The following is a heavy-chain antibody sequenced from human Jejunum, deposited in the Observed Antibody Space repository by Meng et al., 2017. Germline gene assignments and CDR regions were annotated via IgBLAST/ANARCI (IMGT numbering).Heavy chain of an antibody. Sequence: GQLLHGGAGLFKPSATLSLTCAVYGGSFSGYYWTWIRQPPGKGLEWIGEINHNGSPYYNPSLNNRVTMSVDTSKNQLSLKLSSVTAADTAVYYCAIGGPGPRLLNWGQGTLVTVSS. J-gene: IGHJ4*02. D-gene: IGHD1-14*01. CDR2: INHNGSP. CDR1: GGSFSGYY. CDR3: AIGGPGPRLLN. V-gene: IGHV4-34*01.